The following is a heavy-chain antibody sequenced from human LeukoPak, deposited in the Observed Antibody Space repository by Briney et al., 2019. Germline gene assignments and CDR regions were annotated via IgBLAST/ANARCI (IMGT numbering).Heavy chain of an antibody. CDR3: ARDECGDAFDT. J-gene: IGHJ3*02. CDR2: ISSSSSYI. Sequence: PGGSLRLSCAASGFTFSSYSMNWVRQAPGKGLEWVSSISSSSSYIHSADSVRGRFTISRDNAKNSLFLQMNALRAEDTAVYYCARDECGDAFDTWGQGTMVTVFS. V-gene: IGHV3-21*01. D-gene: IGHD3-3*01. CDR1: GFTFSSYS.